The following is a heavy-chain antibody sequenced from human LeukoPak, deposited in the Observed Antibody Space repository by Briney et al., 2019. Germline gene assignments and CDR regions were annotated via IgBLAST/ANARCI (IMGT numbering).Heavy chain of an antibody. CDR1: GFTFSSYW. CDR3: TADLPGGISDCFDD. CDR2: IKSKTDGGTT. J-gene: IGHJ4*02. Sequence: PGGSLRLSCAASGFTFSSYWMHWVRQAPGKGLEWVGRIKSKTDGGTTDYAAPMKGRFTISRTDSENTVYLEVNSLKTEDTAMYYCTADLPGGISDCFDDWGQGILVTVSS. D-gene: IGHD2-15*01. V-gene: IGHV3-15*01.